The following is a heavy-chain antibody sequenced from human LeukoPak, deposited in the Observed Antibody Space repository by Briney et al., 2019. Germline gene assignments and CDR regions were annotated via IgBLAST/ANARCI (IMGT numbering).Heavy chain of an antibody. CDR1: GGSFSSYY. D-gene: IGHD4-17*01. J-gene: IGHJ4*02. CDR3: ARGTDYNDYY. V-gene: IGHV4-59*08. CDR2: IYDSGT. Sequence: SETLSLTCTVSGGSFSSYYWTWIRQSPGKGLEWIGYIYDSGTNYNPSLRSRVTISVDRSKNQFSLKLSSVTAADTAVYYCARGTDYNDYYWGQGTLVSVSS.